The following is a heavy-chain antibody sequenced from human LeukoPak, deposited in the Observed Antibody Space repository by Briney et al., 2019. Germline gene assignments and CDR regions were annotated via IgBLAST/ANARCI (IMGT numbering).Heavy chain of an antibody. CDR2: INWNGDRT. V-gene: IGHV3-20*04. D-gene: IGHD3-22*01. J-gene: IGHJ4*02. CDR3: ARAWDSSGYPVDY. CDR1: GFTFDDYA. Sequence: GGSLRLSCAASGFTFDDYAMSWVRQVPGKGLEWVSGINWNGDRTQYIDSVKGRFTMSRDNAKNSLYLQMTSLRAEDTALYYCARAWDSSGYPVDYWGQGTLVTVSS.